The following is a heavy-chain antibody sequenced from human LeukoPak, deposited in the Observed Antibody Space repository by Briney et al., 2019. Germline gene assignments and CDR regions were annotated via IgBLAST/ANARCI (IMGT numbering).Heavy chain of an antibody. V-gene: IGHV4-30-4*01. J-gene: IGHJ3*02. CDR1: GGSISSGDYY. CDR2: IYHSGST. D-gene: IGHD4-23*01. Sequence: PSQTLSLTCTVSGGSISSGDYYWSWVRQPPGKGLEWIGEIYHSGSTNYNPSLKSRVTISVDKSKNQFSLKLSSVTAADTAVYYCARVGSGNSFAFDIWGQGTMVTVSS. CDR3: ARVGSGNSFAFDI.